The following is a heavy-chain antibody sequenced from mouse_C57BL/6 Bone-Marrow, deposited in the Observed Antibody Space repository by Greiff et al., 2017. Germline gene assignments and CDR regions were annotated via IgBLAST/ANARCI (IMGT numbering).Heavy chain of an antibody. V-gene: IGHV1-7*01. CDR3: ARGFYGAAWFAY. J-gene: IGHJ3*01. Sequence: VQLQQSGAELAQPGASVKLSCKASGFTFPSYWMPWVKQRPGQGLEWIGYINPCSGYIKYNQKFKDKATLTADKSSSTVYLQLSSLSYDDYAVYYCARGFYGAAWFAYWGQGTRVTVSA. CDR1: GFTFPSYW. CDR2: INPCSGYI. D-gene: IGHD1-2*01.